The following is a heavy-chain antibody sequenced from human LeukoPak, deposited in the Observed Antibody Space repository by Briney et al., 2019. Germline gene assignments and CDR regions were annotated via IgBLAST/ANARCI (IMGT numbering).Heavy chain of an antibody. CDR3: VRDYFGQLF. CDR2: IDDGGIDK. CDR1: GFKCNW. V-gene: IGHV3-74*03. D-gene: IGHD3-10*01. J-gene: IGHJ4*02. Sequence: QSGGSLRLSCALSGFKCNWMQWVRQAPGKGLEWISHIDDGGIDKKYADSVKGRFTMSRDNARDTVYLQMNSLRVEDTAIYYCVRDYFGQLFWGQGTPVTVSS.